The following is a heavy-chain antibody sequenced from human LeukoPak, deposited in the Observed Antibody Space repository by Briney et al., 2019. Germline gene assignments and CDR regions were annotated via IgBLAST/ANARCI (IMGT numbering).Heavy chain of an antibody. CDR3: ARMSSGSTH. CDR1: GGSISTNDW. V-gene: IGHV4-4*02. D-gene: IGHD1-26*01. Sequence: PSETLSLTCTVSGGSISTNDWWSWVRQPPGKGLEWIGEIYHSGSTYSNPPLKSRFTISVDTSKNQFSLKLRSVAAADTAVYYCARMSSGSTHWGQGTLVTVSS. J-gene: IGHJ4*02. CDR2: IYHSGST.